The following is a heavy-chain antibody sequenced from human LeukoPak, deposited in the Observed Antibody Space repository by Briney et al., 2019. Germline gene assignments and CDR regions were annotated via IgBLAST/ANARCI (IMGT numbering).Heavy chain of an antibody. J-gene: IGHJ4*02. CDR2: IYYSGST. CDR3: ARRSGWSMYFYY. Sequence: SETLSLTCTVSGGSISSSSYYWGWIRQPPGKGLEWIGSIYYSGSTYYNPSLKSRVTISVDTSKNQFSLKLSSVTAADTAVYYCARRSGWSMYFYYWGQGTLVTVSS. CDR1: GGSISSSSYY. D-gene: IGHD6-19*01. V-gene: IGHV4-39*01.